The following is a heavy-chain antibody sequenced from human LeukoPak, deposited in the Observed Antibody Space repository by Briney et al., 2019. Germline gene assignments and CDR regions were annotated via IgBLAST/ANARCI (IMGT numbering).Heavy chain of an antibody. J-gene: IGHJ5*02. CDR3: ARSHYDILTGYGNWFDP. V-gene: IGHV4-34*01. CDR2: INHSETT. D-gene: IGHD3-9*01. CDR1: GGSFSGYY. Sequence: SETLSLTCAVYGGSFSGYYWSWIRQPPGKGLEWIGEINHSETTNYNPSLKSRVTISVDKSKNQFSLKLSSVTAADTAVYYCARSHYDILTGYGNWFDPWGQGTLVTVSS.